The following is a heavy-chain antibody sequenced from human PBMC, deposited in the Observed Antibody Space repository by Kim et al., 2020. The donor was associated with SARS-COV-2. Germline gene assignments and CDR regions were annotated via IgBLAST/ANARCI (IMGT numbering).Heavy chain of an antibody. CDR3: ARHEHDCSGGSCYLYYFDY. Sequence: SETLSLTCTVSGGSISSSSYYWGWIRQPPGKGLEWIGSIYYSGSTYYNPSLKSRVTISVDTSKNQFSLKLSSVTTADTAVYYCARHEHDCSGGSCYLYYFDYWGQGTLVTVSS. D-gene: IGHD2-15*01. V-gene: IGHV4-39*01. CDR1: GGSISSSSYY. J-gene: IGHJ4*02. CDR2: IYYSGST.